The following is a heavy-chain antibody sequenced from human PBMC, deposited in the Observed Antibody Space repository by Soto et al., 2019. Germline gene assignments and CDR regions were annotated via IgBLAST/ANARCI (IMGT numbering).Heavy chain of an antibody. Sequence: SETLSLTCTVSGGSISSYYWSWIRQPPGKGLEWIGYIYYSGSTNYNPSLKSRVTISVDTSKNQFSLKLSSVTAAVTAVYYCARGLSSSRLFWYFVLWGRGTLVTVST. CDR1: GGSISSYY. CDR3: ARGLSSSRLFWYFVL. V-gene: IGHV4-59*01. D-gene: IGHD6-13*01. J-gene: IGHJ2*01. CDR2: IYYSGST.